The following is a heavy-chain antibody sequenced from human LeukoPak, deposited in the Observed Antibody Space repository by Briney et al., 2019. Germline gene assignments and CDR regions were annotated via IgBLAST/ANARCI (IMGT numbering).Heavy chain of an antibody. D-gene: IGHD4-23*01. CDR3: ARDLFGATVVTPGHYFDY. CDR1: GFTFTSYG. J-gene: IGHJ4*02. Sequence: GGSLRLSCVASGFTFTSYGMHWVRQAPGKGLEWVAVISYDGSNKYYADSVKGRFTISRDNSKNTLYLQMNSLRAEDTAVYYCARDLFGATVVTPGHYFDYWGQGTLVTVSS. V-gene: IGHV3-30*19. CDR2: ISYDGSNK.